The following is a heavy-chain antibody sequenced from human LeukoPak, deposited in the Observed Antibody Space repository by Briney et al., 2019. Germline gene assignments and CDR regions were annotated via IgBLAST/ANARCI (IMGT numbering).Heavy chain of an antibody. D-gene: IGHD6-19*01. J-gene: IGHJ2*01. Sequence: SETLSLTCAVYGGSFSGYYWSWIRQPPGKGLEWIGEINHSGSTNYNPSLKSRVTISVDTSKNQFSLKLSSVTAADTAVYYCAGRGWYFPLRYFDLWGRGTLVTVPS. CDR1: GGSFSGYY. V-gene: IGHV4-34*01. CDR3: AGRGWYFPLRYFDL. CDR2: INHSGST.